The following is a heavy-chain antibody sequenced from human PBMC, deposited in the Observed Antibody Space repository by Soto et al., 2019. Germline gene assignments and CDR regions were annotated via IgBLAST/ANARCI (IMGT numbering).Heavy chain of an antibody. D-gene: IGHD3-22*01. CDR3: ARDPYYYDSSGYYYSGMDV. CDR1: GGTFSSYA. V-gene: IGHV1-69*13. CDR2: IIPIFGTA. J-gene: IGHJ6*02. Sequence: VKVSCKASGGTFSSYAISWVRQAPGQGLEWMGGIIPIFGTANYAQKFQGRVTITADESTSTAYMELSSLRSEDTAVYCCARDPYYYDSSGYYYSGMDVWGQGTTVTVSS.